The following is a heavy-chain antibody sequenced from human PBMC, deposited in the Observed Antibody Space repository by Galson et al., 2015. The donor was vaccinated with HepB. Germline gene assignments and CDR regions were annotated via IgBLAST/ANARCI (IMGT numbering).Heavy chain of an antibody. Sequence: SLRLSCAASGFTFGDYAMSWVRQAPGKGLEWVGFIRSKAYGGTTEYAASVKGRFTISRDDSKSIAYLQLNSLKTEDTAVYYCTRDEGTIRGMDVWGQGTTVTVSS. J-gene: IGHJ6*02. V-gene: IGHV3-49*04. CDR3: TRDEGTIRGMDV. CDR1: GFTFGDYA. D-gene: IGHD1-1*01. CDR2: IRSKAYGGTT.